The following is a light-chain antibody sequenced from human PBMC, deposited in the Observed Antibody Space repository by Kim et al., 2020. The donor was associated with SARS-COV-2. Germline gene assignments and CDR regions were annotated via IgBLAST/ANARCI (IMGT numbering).Light chain of an antibody. V-gene: IGKV1-17*01. CDR3: LQHNSYPLT. CDR2: AAS. Sequence: DIQTTQSPSSLSASVGDRVTITCRASQGIRNDLNWFQQKPGKAPKRLIYAASSLQSGVPSRFSGSGSGTEFTLTISSLQPEDFATYYCLQHNSYPLTFGGGTKVDIK. J-gene: IGKJ4*01. CDR1: QGIRND.